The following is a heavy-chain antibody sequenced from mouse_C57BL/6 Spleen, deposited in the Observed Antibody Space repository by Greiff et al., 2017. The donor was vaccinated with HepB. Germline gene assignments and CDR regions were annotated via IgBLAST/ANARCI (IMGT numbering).Heavy chain of an antibody. CDR2: IDPSDSET. J-gene: IGHJ3*01. Sequence: QVQLKQPGAELVRPGSSVKLSCKASGYTFTSYWMHWVKQRPIQGLEWIGNIDPSDSETHYNQKFKDKATLTVDKSSSTAYMQLSSLTSEDSAVYYCARSVYDYSAYWGQGTLVTVSA. CDR3: ARSVYDYSAY. V-gene: IGHV1-52*01. D-gene: IGHD2-4*01. CDR1: GYTFTSYW.